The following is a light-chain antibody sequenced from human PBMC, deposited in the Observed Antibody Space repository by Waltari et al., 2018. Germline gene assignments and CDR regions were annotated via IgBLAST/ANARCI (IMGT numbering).Light chain of an antibody. CDR3: QQRSNWPRT. J-gene: IGKJ1*01. CDR2: DAS. Sequence: DIVLTQSPATLSLSPGERATLPCRASQSVSSYLAWYQQKPDQAPRLLIYDASNRATGIPARFSGSGSGTDFTLTISSLEPEDFAVYYCQQRSNWPRTFGQGTKVEIK. V-gene: IGKV3-11*01. CDR1: QSVSSY.